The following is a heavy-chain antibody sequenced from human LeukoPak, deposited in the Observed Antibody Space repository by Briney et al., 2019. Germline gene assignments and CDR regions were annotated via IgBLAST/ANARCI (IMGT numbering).Heavy chain of an antibody. CDR1: GGSINSYY. Sequence: TSETLSLTCTVSGGSINSYYWSWIRQPPGKGLEWIGYIYTSGSTNYNPSLKSRVTISVDTSKNQFSLKLSSVTAADTAVYYCARRLRWYQGFDYWGQGTLVTVSS. CDR2: IYTSGST. CDR3: ARRLRWYQGFDY. D-gene: IGHD4-23*01. V-gene: IGHV4-4*09. J-gene: IGHJ4*02.